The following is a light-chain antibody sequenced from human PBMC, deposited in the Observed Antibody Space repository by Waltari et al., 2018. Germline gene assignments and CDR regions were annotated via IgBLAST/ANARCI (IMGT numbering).Light chain of an antibody. CDR1: SGSLSTTSY. J-gene: IGLJ3*02. Sequence: QTVVTQEPSLSVSPGGTVTLTCALSSGSLSTTSYATWYQQTPGQAPRTLVDKANARSCGVPERFAGSILGNTAALTITGAQADDESDYYCALYMGSGIWVFGGGTRLTVL. CDR2: KAN. CDR3: ALYMGSGIWV. V-gene: IGLV8-61*01.